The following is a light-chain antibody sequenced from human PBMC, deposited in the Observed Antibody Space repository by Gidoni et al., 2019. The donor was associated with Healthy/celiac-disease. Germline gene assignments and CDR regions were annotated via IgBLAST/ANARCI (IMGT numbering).Light chain of an antibody. J-gene: IGKJ1*01. CDR2: WAP. Sequence: DIVMTQSPDSLAVSLGERATINCKSSQSVLYSSNNKNYLAWYQQKPGQPPKLLIYWAPTRESGVPDRFSGSGSGTDFTLTISSLQAEDVAVYYCQQYYSTPLRTFGQGTKVEIK. CDR3: QQYYSTPLRT. CDR1: QSVLYSSNNKNY. V-gene: IGKV4-1*01.